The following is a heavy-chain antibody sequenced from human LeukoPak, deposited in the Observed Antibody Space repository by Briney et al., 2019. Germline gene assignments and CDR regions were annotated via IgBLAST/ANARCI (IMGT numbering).Heavy chain of an antibody. V-gene: IGHV3-21*01. J-gene: IGHJ4*02. CDR3: ARGQSGSRRTYFDY. CDR2: ISSSSSYI. D-gene: IGHD1-26*01. Sequence: TGGSLRLSWAASGFTFSSYSMNWVRQAPGKGLDAVSSISSSSSYIYYADSVKGRFTISRDNAKNSLYLQMNSLRAEDTAVYYCARGQSGSRRTYFDYWGQGTLVTVSS. CDR1: GFTFSSYS.